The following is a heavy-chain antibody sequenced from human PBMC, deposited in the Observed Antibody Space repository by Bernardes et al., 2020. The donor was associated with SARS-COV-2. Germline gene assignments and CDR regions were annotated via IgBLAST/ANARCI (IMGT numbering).Heavy chain of an antibody. V-gene: IGHV3-11*05. D-gene: IGHD3-10*01. CDR1: GFTFSDTN. J-gene: IGHJ4*02. CDR3: ARGERIMARGVIEY. Sequence: SRILSCAASGFTFSDTNMTWVRQAPGKGLEWVSYISGSSIYTNYAESVKGRFTISRDNAKNSLYLQMNSLRGEDTAVYYCARGERIMARGVIEYWGQGTLVTVSS. CDR2: ISGSSIYT.